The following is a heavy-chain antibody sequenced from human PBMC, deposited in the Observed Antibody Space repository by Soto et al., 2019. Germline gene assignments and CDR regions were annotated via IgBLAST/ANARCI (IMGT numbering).Heavy chain of an antibody. CDR2: IYYSGST. V-gene: IGHV4-39*01. D-gene: IGHD3-10*01. Sequence: QLQLQESGPGLVKPSETLSLTCTVSGGSISSSSYYWGWIRQPPGKGLEWIGSIYYSGSTYYNPSLXSGVXIXIDTSKTQFSLKLSSVTAADTAVYSCATVWFGESQHWGQGTLVTVSS. CDR1: GGSISSSSYY. J-gene: IGHJ1*01. CDR3: ATVWFGESQH.